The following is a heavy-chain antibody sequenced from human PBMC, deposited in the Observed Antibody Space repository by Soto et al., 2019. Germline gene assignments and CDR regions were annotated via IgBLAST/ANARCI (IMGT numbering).Heavy chain of an antibody. CDR3: AKEPYSSSFLYYFDY. D-gene: IGHD6-13*01. J-gene: IGHJ4*02. V-gene: IGHV3-9*01. CDR2: ISWNSGSI. Sequence: GGSLRLSCAASGFTFDDYAMHWVRQAPGKGLEWVSGISWNSGSIGYADSVKGRFTISRDNAKSSLYLQMNSLRAEDTALYYCAKEPYSSSFLYYFDYWGQGTLVTVSS. CDR1: GFTFDDYA.